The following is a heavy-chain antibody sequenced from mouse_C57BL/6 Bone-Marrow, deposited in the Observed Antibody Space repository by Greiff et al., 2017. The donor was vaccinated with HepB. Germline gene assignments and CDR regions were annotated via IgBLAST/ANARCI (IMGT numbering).Heavy chain of an antibody. CDR1: GFTFSSYG. Sequence: EVHLVESGGDLVKPGGSLKLSCAASGFTFSSYGMSWVRQTPDKRLEWVATISSGGSYTYYPDSVKGRFTISRDNAKNTLYLQMSSLKSEDTAMYYCVRQGTGPYYFDYWGQGTTLTVSS. CDR2: ISSGGSYT. D-gene: IGHD4-1*01. CDR3: VRQGTGPYYFDY. V-gene: IGHV5-6*01. J-gene: IGHJ2*01.